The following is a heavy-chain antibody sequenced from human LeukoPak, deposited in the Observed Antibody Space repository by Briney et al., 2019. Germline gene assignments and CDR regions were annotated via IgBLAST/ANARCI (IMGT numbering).Heavy chain of an antibody. CDR3: AKGITTAARAAVFDY. CDR2: ISYDGSNK. V-gene: IGHV3-30*04. J-gene: IGHJ4*02. D-gene: IGHD2-2*01. Sequence: GGSLRLSCAASGFTFSSYAMHWVRQAPGKGLEWVAVISYDGSNKYYADSVKGRFTISRDNSQNTLYLQMNSLRAEDTAVYYCAKGITTAARAAVFDYWGQGILVTVSS. CDR1: GFTFSSYA.